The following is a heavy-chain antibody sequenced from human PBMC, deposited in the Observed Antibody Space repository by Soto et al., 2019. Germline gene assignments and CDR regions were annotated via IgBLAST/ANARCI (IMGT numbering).Heavy chain of an antibody. D-gene: IGHD1-1*01. Sequence: QVQLQQSGPGMVKPSQTLSLTCDISVDSVSSNSAAWNWIRQTPSRGLEWLGRTYYRSKWYINYAVSVKSRITVNPDTSENQFSLQLNSVTPEDTAVYYCARGSWDDVTGHYYMDVWGKGTTVTVSS. V-gene: IGHV6-1*01. J-gene: IGHJ6*03. CDR2: TYYRSKWYI. CDR1: VDSVSSNSAA. CDR3: ARGSWDDVTGHYYMDV.